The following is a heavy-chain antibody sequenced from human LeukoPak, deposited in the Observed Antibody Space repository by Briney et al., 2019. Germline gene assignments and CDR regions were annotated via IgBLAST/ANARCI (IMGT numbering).Heavy chain of an antibody. V-gene: IGHV3-23*01. CDR1: GFTFSSYA. Sequence: GGSLRLSCSATGFTFSSYAMSWVRQAPGKGLEWVSAISGSGGSTYYADSVKGRFTISRDNSKNTLYLQMNSLRAEDTAVYYCAKAFQGSHYYYYYMDVWGKGTTVTVSS. D-gene: IGHD2-21*01. CDR3: AKAFQGSHYYYYYMDV. CDR2: ISGSGGST. J-gene: IGHJ6*03.